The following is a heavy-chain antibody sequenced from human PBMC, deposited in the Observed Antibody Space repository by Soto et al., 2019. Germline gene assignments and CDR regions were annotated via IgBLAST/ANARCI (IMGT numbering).Heavy chain of an antibody. D-gene: IGHD5-18*01. J-gene: IGHJ5*02. CDR1: GGTFSSYA. CDR2: IIPIFGTA. Sequence: QVQLVQSGAEVKKPGSSVKVSCKASGGTFSSYAISWVRQAPGQGLEWMGGIIPIFGTANYAQKFQGRVTITADEPTSTAYMELSSLRSEDTAVYYCAGEADTAMSSSRWFDPWGQGTLVTVSS. CDR3: AGEADTAMSSSRWFDP. V-gene: IGHV1-69*01.